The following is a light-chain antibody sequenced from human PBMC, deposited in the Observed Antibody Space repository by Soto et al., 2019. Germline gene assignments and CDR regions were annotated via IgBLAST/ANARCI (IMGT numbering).Light chain of an antibody. CDR3: QQYGSSVFT. V-gene: IGKV3-20*01. J-gene: IGKJ2*01. CDR1: QTVNTNY. Sequence: ETVLTQSPGTLSLSPGETATLSCRASQTVNTNYLAWYQQKPDQAPRLLIYGASSRATGIPDRFSGSGSGTDFTLTISRLEPEDFAVYYCQQYGSSVFTFGQGTKLEIK. CDR2: GAS.